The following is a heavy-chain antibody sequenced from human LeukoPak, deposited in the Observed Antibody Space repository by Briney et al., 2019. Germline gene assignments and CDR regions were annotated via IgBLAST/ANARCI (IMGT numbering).Heavy chain of an antibody. CDR1: GYSFTTYW. CDR2: IYPGDSES. D-gene: IGHD2-15*01. Sequence: GESLKISCKGSGYSFTTYWVGWVRQMPGKGLEWMGIIYPGDSESRHSPSFQGQVTISADKSISTAYLQWSSLKASDTAMYYCARQKYCSGGSCSDYYGMDVWGQGTTVTVSS. CDR3: ARQKYCSGGSCSDYYGMDV. J-gene: IGHJ6*02. V-gene: IGHV5-51*01.